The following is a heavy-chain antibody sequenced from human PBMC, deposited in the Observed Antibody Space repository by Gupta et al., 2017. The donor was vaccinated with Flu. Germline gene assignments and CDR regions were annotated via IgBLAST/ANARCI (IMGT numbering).Heavy chain of an antibody. D-gene: IGHD2-2*01. V-gene: IGHV4-34*01. Sequence: IRQPPGKGLEWIGEINHSGSTNYNPSLKSRVTISVDTSKNQFSLKLSSVTAADTAVYYCARGPQYCSSTSCYRWRGYYFEYWGQGTLVTVSS. J-gene: IGHJ4*02. CDR3: ARGPQYCSSTSCYRWRGYYFEY. CDR2: INHSGST.